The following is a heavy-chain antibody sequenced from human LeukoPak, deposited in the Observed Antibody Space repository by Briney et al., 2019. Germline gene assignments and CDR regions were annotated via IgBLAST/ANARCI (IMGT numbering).Heavy chain of an antibody. CDR3: ARLSCSGGSCYSDYYGMDV. Sequence: GESLKISCKGSGYSFTSSWTAWVRQMPGKGLEWMGIIYPGDSDTRYSPSFQGQVTISADKSISTAYLQWSSLKASDTAMYYCARLSCSGGSCYSDYYGMDVWGQGTTVTVSS. J-gene: IGHJ6*02. V-gene: IGHV5-51*01. CDR1: GYSFTSSW. CDR2: IYPGDSDT. D-gene: IGHD2-15*01.